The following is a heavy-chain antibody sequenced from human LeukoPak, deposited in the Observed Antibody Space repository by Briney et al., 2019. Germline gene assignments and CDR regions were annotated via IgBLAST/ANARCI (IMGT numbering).Heavy chain of an antibody. CDR1: GFTFSSNG. CDR3: ARPYYSNYYYYGMDV. Sequence: GRSLRLSCAASGFTFSSNGMHWVRQAPGKGLEWVGIIWYDGSNKYYADSVKGRFTISRDNSKNTLYLQINSLRVEDTAVYYCARPYYSNYYYYGMDVWGQGTTVTVSS. J-gene: IGHJ6*02. D-gene: IGHD4-11*01. V-gene: IGHV3-33*01. CDR2: IWYDGSNK.